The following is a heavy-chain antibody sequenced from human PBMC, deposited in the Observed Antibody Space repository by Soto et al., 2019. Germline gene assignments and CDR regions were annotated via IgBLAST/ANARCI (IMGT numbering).Heavy chain of an antibody. CDR1: GGSFSGYY. CDR2: INHSGST. Sequence: QVQLRQWGAGLLKPSETLSLTCAVYGGSFSGYYWSWIRQPPGKGLEWIGEINHSGSTSYNPSLKCRVTISVDTSKNQFSLKLSSVTAADTAVYYCAREQQAGHFDYWGQGTLVTVSS. CDR3: AREQQAGHFDY. D-gene: IGHD6-13*01. V-gene: IGHV4-34*01. J-gene: IGHJ4*02.